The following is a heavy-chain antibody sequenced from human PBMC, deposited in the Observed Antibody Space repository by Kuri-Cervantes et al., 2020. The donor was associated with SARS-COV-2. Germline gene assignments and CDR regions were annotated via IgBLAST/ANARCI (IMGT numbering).Heavy chain of an antibody. CDR3: AHTQYYDFWSAQPNWFDP. Sequence: SGPTLVKPTQTLTVTCTFSGFSLTTSGVGVGWIRQPPGKAPEWLAVIFGDDDKHYSPSLRSRLTITKDTSKNQVVLTMTNMDPVDTATYYCAHTQYYDFWSAQPNWFDPWGQGTLVTVSS. CDR2: IFGDDDK. D-gene: IGHD3-3*01. CDR1: GFSLTTSGVG. V-gene: IGHV2-5*02. J-gene: IGHJ5*02.